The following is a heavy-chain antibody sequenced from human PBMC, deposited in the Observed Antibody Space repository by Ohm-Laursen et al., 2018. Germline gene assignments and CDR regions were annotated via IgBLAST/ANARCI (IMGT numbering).Heavy chain of an antibody. CDR3: ARSAGSYQLQHDY. D-gene: IGHD2-2*01. CDR1: GYTFTNYG. V-gene: IGHV1-69*01. CDR2: IIPIFGTA. J-gene: IGHJ4*02. Sequence: SSVKVSCKTSGYTFTNYGLSWVRQAPGQGLEWMGGIIPIFGTANYAQKFQGRVTITADESTSTAYMELSSLRSEDTAVYYCARSAGSYQLQHDYWGQGTLVTVSS.